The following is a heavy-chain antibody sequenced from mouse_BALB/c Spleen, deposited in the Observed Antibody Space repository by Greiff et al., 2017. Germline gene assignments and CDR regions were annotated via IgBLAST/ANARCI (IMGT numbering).Heavy chain of an antibody. CDR2: ILPGSGST. D-gene: IGHD2-2*01. V-gene: IGHV1-9*01. CDR3: ASRGGKYGYDGFAY. CDR1: GYTFSSYW. J-gene: IGHJ3*01. Sequence: VQLQQSGAELMKPGASVKISCKATGYTFSSYWIEWVKQRPGHGLEWIGEILPGSGSTNYNEKFKGKATFTADTSSNTAYMQLSSLTSEDSAVYYCASRGGKYGYDGFAYWGQGTLVTVSA.